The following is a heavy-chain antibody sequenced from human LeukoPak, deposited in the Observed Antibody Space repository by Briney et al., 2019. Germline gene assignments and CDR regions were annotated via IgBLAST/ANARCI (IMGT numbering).Heavy chain of an antibody. CDR1: GGSIRSYY. V-gene: IGHV4-59*01. J-gene: IGHJ4*02. D-gene: IGHD3-3*01. CDR3: ARVGNDFWSGRHFDY. Sequence: SETLSLTCTVSGGSIRSYYWSWIRQSPGKGLECIGNIYYSGSTNYNPSLKSRVNISVDTSKNQFSLKLRSVTAADTAVYYCARVGNDFWSGRHFDYWGQGTLVTVSS. CDR2: IYYSGST.